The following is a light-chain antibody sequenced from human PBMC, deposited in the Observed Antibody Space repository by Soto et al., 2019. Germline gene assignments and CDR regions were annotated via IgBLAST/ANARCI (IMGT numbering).Light chain of an antibody. CDR2: DKS. CDR1: TGTVTSGLY. Sequence: QTVVTQEPSLTVSPGGTVTLTCGSSTGTVTSGLYPYWFQQKPGQAPRTLIYDKSNKHSLTPARFSGSLLGGKSALTLSGAQPEDEADYYCSLAFLGARVFGGGTKLTVL. V-gene: IGLV7-46*01. J-gene: IGLJ2*01. CDR3: SLAFLGARV.